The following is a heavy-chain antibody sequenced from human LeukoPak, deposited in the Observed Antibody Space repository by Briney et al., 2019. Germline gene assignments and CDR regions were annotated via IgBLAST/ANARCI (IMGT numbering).Heavy chain of an antibody. J-gene: IGHJ4*02. Sequence: PGGSLTLSCAASGFTFSSYSMNWVRQAPGKGLEWVSSISSSSSYIYYADSVKGRFTITRHNDKTSLYLQMNSLRGEDTAVYYGARGIIAVACGFDYWGQGTLVTVSS. D-gene: IGHD6-19*01. CDR3: ARGIIAVACGFDY. V-gene: IGHV3-21*01. CDR2: ISSSSSYI. CDR1: GFTFSSYS.